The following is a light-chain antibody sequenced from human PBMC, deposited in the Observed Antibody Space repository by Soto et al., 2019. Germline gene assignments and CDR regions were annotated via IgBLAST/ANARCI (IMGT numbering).Light chain of an antibody. Sequence: DIQMTQSPSSVSASVGDRVTITCRASQGVKTDLGWYQQKPGKAPKRLIYAASRLQSGVPSRFSGSGSGTEFTLTISSLQPEDFAVYYCQHRSNWLSLTFGGGTKVDIK. V-gene: IGKV1-17*01. CDR3: QHRSNWLSLT. J-gene: IGKJ4*01. CDR1: QGVKTD. CDR2: AAS.